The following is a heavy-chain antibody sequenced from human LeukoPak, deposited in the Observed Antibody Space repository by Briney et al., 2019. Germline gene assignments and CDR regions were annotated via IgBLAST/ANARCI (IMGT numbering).Heavy chain of an antibody. D-gene: IGHD5-18*01. Sequence: GGSLRLSCAASGFTVSSNYMSWVRQAPGKGLEWVSVISASGYSTHYADSVKGRFTISRDNSKNTLYLQMNSLRAEDTAVYYCAKERASYGVPGLFDYWGQGTLVTVSS. CDR3: AKERASYGVPGLFDY. V-gene: IGHV3-23*01. J-gene: IGHJ4*02. CDR1: GFTVSSNY. CDR2: ISASGYST.